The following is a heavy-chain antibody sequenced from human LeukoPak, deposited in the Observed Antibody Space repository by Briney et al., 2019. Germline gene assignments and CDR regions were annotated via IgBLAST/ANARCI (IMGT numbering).Heavy chain of an antibody. CDR3: ARDYGAYHVPYWYFDL. Sequence: GGSLRLSCAASGFTFSSYSMNWIRQAPGKGLEWISYISSSSTYTKYADSVKGRFTISRDNAKNSLFLEINSLRVEDTAVYYCARDYGAYHVPYWYFDLWGRGTLVTVSA. V-gene: IGHV3-11*05. D-gene: IGHD4-17*01. J-gene: IGHJ2*01. CDR1: GFTFSSYS. CDR2: ISSSSTYT.